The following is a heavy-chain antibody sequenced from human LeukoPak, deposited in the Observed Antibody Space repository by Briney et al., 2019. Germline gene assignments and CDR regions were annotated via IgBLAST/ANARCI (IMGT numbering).Heavy chain of an antibody. CDR1: GYTFTSYG. CDR2: ISAYNGNT. D-gene: IGHD2-15*01. V-gene: IGHV1-18*01. J-gene: IGHJ4*02. CDR3: AREARYCSGGSCYFHYFDY. Sequence: ASVKVSCKASGYTFTSYGISWVRQAPGQGLEWMGWISAYNGNTNYAQKLQGRVTMTTDTSTSTAYMELRSLRSDDTAVYYCAREARYCSGGSCYFHYFDYWGQGTLVTVSS.